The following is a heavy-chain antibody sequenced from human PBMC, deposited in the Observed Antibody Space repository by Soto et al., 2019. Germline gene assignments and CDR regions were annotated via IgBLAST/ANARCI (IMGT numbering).Heavy chain of an antibody. D-gene: IGHD1-1*01. CDR1: GASISGFY. CDR3: VRDGTKTLRDWFDP. Sequence: CEPLSLTYSVSGASISGFYWSWIRKSAGKGLEWIGRIYATGTTDYNPSLKSRVMMSVDTSKKQFSLKLRSVTAADTAVYYCVRDGTKTLRDWFDPWGQGFSVTVSS. J-gene: IGHJ5*02. CDR2: IYATGTT. V-gene: IGHV4-4*07.